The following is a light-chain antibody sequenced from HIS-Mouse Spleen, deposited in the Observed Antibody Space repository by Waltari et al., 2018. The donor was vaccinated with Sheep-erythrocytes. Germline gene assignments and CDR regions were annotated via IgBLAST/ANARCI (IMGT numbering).Light chain of an antibody. J-gene: IGLJ3*02. CDR3: SSYTSSSTWV. Sequence: QSITISCTGTSSDVGGYNYVSWYQQHPGKAPKLMIYEVSKRPSGVSNRFSGSKSGNTASLTISGLQAEDEPDYYCSSYTSSSTWVFGGGTKLTVL. CDR1: SSDVGGYNY. CDR2: EVS. V-gene: IGLV2-14*01.